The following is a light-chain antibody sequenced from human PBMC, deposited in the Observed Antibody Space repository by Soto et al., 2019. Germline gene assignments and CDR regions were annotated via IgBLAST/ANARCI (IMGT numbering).Light chain of an antibody. J-gene: IGKJ2*01. CDR2: GAS. CDR3: QQYNNWPPYT. CDR1: QSVGSN. V-gene: IGKV3-15*01. Sequence: EIVMTQSPATLSVSPGEGATLSCRASQSVGSNLAWFQHKPGQAPRLLIYGASTRATGIPARFSGSGSGTEFTLSISSLQFEDFAVYYCQQYNNWPPYTFGQGTKLEIK.